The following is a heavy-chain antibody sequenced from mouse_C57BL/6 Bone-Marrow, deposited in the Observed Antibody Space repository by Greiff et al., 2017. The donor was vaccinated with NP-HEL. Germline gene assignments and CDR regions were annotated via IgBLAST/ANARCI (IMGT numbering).Heavy chain of an antibody. CDR3: TRVRLSYFFFDY. J-gene: IGHJ2*01. Sequence: DVQLVESGEGLVKPGGSLKLSCAASGFTFSSYAMSWVRQTPEKRLEWVAYISSGGDYIYYADTVKGRFTISRDNARNTLYLQMSSLKSEDTAMYYCTRVRLSYFFFDYWGQGTTLTVSS. CDR2: ISSGGDYI. CDR1: GFTFSSYA. V-gene: IGHV5-9-1*02. D-gene: IGHD2-12*01.